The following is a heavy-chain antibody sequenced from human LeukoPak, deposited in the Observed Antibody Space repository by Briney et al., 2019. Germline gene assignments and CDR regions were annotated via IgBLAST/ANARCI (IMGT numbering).Heavy chain of an antibody. CDR1: GGSISSYY. J-gene: IGHJ4*02. V-gene: IGHV4-59*08. Sequence: SETLSLTCTVSGGSISSYYWSWIRQPPGKGLEWIGYIYYSGSTNYNPSLKSRVTISVDTSKNQFSLKLSSVTAADTAVYFCARHYTSGWDLDYWGQGTLVTVSS. D-gene: IGHD6-19*01. CDR2: IYYSGST. CDR3: ARHYTSGWDLDY.